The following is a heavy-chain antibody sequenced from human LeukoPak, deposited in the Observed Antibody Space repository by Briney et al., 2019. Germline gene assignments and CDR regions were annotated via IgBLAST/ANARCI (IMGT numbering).Heavy chain of an antibody. Sequence: PSETLSLTCTVSGGSISSYYWSWIRQPAGKGLEWIGRIYTSGSTNCNPSLKSRVTMSVDTSKNQFSLKLSSVTAADTAVYYCARDGSSWSHDAFDIWGQGTMVTVSS. V-gene: IGHV4-4*07. J-gene: IGHJ3*02. CDR2: IYTSGST. CDR1: GGSISSYY. D-gene: IGHD6-13*01. CDR3: ARDGSSWSHDAFDI.